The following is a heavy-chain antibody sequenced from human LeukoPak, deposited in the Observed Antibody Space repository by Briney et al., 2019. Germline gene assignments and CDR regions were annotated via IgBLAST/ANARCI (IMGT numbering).Heavy chain of an antibody. CDR2: ISWNSDTV. Sequence: PGGSLRLSCAASGFSIGDFAMQWVRHVPGKGPEWVAGISWNSDTVGYVDSVKGRFTISRDNAKNSLYLQMNDLRLEDTALYYCVSLADYWGQGTLVTVSS. J-gene: IGHJ4*02. V-gene: IGHV3-9*01. CDR3: VSLADY. CDR1: GFSIGDFA.